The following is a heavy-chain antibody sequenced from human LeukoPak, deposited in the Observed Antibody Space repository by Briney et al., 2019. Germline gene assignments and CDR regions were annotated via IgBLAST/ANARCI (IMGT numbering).Heavy chain of an antibody. J-gene: IGHJ4*02. V-gene: IGHV3-23*01. CDR2: ISGSGGST. D-gene: IGHD6-13*01. CDR3: AKALEQETVIALDS. CDR1: GFTFSTYA. Sequence: GGSLRLSCAASGFTFSTYAMSWVRQAPGKGLEWVSAISGSGGSTYYADSVKGRFTISRDNSKNTLYLQMNSLRAEDTSIYFCAKALEQETVIALDSWGQGTLVAVSS.